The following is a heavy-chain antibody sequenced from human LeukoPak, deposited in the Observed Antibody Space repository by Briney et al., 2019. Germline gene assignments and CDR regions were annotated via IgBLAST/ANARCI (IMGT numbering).Heavy chain of an antibody. D-gene: IGHD3-3*01. V-gene: IGHV1-18*01. Sequence: ASVKVSCKASGYTFTSYGISWVRAAPGQGLERMGSISAYNGNTNYAQKLQGRVTMTTDTSTSTAYMELRSLRSDDTAVYYCARVVGTPYYDFWSGSYYMDVWGKGTTVTVSS. CDR3: ARVVGTPYYDFWSGSYYMDV. CDR2: ISAYNGNT. CDR1: GYTFTSYG. J-gene: IGHJ6*03.